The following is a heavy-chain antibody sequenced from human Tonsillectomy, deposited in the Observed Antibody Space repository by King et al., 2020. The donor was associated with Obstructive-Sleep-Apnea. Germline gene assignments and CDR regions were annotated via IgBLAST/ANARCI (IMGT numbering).Heavy chain of an antibody. D-gene: IGHD2-2*01. Sequence: QLQESGPGLVKPSETLSLTCTVSGGSISTYYWSWIRQPPGKGLEWIGYIYYSGSTYYNPSLKSRVTISVDTSKNRFSLKLSSVTAADTAVYYCARTGVVPAADVQHWGEGNLVTDSS. V-gene: IGHV4-59*01. CDR2: IYYSGST. J-gene: IGHJ1*01. CDR3: ARTGVVPAADVQH. CDR1: GGSISTYY.